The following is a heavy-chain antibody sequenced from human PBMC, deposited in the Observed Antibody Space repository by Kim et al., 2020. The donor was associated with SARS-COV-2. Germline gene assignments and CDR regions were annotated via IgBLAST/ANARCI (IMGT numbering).Heavy chain of an antibody. CDR3: ARVGTVVIYGMDV. Sequence: GGSLRLSCAASGFTVSSNYMSWVRQAPGKGLEWVSVIYSGGSTYYADSVKGRFTISRDNSKNTLYLQMNSLRAEDTAVYYCARVGTVVIYGMDVWGQGTTVTVSS. V-gene: IGHV3-53*01. CDR2: IYSGGST. D-gene: IGHD2-21*01. CDR1: GFTVSSNY. J-gene: IGHJ6*02.